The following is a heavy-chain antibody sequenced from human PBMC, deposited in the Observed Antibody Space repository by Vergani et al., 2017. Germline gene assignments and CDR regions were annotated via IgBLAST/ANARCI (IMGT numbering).Heavy chain of an antibody. V-gene: IGHV3-48*01. Sequence: EVQLVESGGGLVQRGGSLRLSCAASGFTFSSYSMNWVRQAPRKGLEWVSYISSCSSPIYYADSVQGRFTISRDDAKNSLYLQMNSLRAEDTAVYYCVKDHMGASFVGTNHNDYWGQGTLVTVSS. CDR2: ISSCSSPI. J-gene: IGHJ4*02. D-gene: IGHD1-26*01. CDR1: GFTFSSYS. CDR3: VKDHMGASFVGTNHNDY.